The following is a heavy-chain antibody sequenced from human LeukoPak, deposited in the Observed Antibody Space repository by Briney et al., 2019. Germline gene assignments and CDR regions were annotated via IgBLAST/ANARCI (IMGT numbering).Heavy chain of an antibody. Sequence: PGGSLRLSCTLSGFTFSSYWMHWGRQAPGKGLVWVSGINSDGSDTYYADSVKGRFTISRDNAKNAPYLQMNSLRAEDTAVYYCYGGNAESWGQGTLVTVSS. V-gene: IGHV3-74*01. CDR1: GFTFSSYW. D-gene: IGHD4-23*01. J-gene: IGHJ1*01. CDR3: YGGNAES. CDR2: INSDGSDT.